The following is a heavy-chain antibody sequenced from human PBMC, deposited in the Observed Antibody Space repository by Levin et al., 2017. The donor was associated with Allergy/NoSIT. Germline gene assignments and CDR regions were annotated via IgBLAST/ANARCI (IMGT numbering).Heavy chain of an antibody. CDR3: ARDLSY. CDR2: IKADGSEK. V-gene: IGHV3-7*01. Sequence: GGSLRLSCVASGFIFSTSWMTWVRQAPGKGLEWVANIKADGSEKYYGDSMKGRFTVARDNAKNSPYLQMNSLRAEDTAVYYCARDLSYWGQGTLVTVSS. J-gene: IGHJ4*02. CDR1: GFIFSTSW.